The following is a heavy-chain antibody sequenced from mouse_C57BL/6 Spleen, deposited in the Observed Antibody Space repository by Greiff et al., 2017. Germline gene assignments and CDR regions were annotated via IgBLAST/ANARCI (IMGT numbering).Heavy chain of an antibody. Sequence: QVHVKQSGAELAKPGASVKLSCKASGYTFTSYWMHWVKQRPGQGLEWIGYINPSSGYTKYNQKFKDKATLTADKSSSTAYMQLSSLTYEDSAVYYCAREEAYGSSYLDYWGQGTTLTVSS. D-gene: IGHD1-1*01. J-gene: IGHJ2*01. CDR3: AREEAYGSSYLDY. CDR1: GYTFTSYW. CDR2: INPSSGYT. V-gene: IGHV1-7*01.